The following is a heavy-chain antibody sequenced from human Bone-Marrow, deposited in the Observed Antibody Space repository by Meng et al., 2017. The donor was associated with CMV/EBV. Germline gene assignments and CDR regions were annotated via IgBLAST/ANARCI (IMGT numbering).Heavy chain of an antibody. D-gene: IGHD3-3*01. Sequence: SETLSLTCAVYGGSFSGYFWSWIRQPPGKGLEWIGSIYYSGSTYYNPSLKSRVTISVDTSKNQFSLKLSSVTAADTAVYYCARSEYDFWSGSDYYYGMDVWGQGTTVTVSS. J-gene: IGHJ6*02. CDR1: GGSFSGYF. V-gene: IGHV4-34*01. CDR3: ARSEYDFWSGSDYYYGMDV. CDR2: IYYSGST.